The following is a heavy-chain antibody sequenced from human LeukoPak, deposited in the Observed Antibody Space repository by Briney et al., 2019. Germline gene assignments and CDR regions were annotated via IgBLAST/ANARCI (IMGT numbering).Heavy chain of an antibody. CDR2: IYYSGNT. V-gene: IGHV4-59*01. D-gene: IGHD1-26*01. J-gene: IGHJ4*02. CDR1: GGSIRSYY. CDR3: AREARALKAYLDY. Sequence: SETLSLTCTVSGGSIRSYYWNWIRRPPGKGLEWIGYIYYSGNTNYNPSLKSRVTISVDTSKNQFSLNLSSVTAADTAVYFCAREARALKAYLDYWGQGTLVTVYS.